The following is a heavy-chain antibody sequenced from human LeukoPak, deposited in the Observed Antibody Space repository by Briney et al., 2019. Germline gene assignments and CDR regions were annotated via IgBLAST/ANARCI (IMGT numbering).Heavy chain of an antibody. D-gene: IGHD4-17*01. CDR3: AREITGTFDS. J-gene: IGHJ4*02. CDR1: GFTLTTYT. Sequence: GGSLRLSCAASGFTLTTYTMHWVRQAPGKGLESGAAISADGGSTYYANSVKGRFAISRDSSRNTLYLQMGSLRAEDMSVYYCAREITGTFDSWGQGTLVTVSS. CDR2: ISADGGST. V-gene: IGHV3-64*01.